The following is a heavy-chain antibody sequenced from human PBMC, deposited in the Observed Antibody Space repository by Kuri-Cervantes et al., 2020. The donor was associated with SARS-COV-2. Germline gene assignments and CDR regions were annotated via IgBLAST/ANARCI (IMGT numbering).Heavy chain of an antibody. Sequence: SETLSLTCTVSGGSISSYYWSWIRQPPGKGLEWIGYIYYSGSTNYNPSLKSRVTISVDTSKNQFSLKLSSVTAADTAVYYCARVPRGGIAAAFWYYGMDVWGQGTTVTVSS. CDR1: GGSISSYY. CDR3: ARVPRGGIAAAFWYYGMDV. V-gene: IGHV4-59*01. J-gene: IGHJ6*02. D-gene: IGHD6-13*01. CDR2: IYYSGST.